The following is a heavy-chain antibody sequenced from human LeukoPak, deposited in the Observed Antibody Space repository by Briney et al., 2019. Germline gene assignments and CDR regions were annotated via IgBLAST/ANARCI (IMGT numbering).Heavy chain of an antibody. J-gene: IGHJ4*02. CDR1: GVSITTHY. CDR2: ISYSGST. D-gene: IGHD3-16*01. CDR3: ARGERPGCDF. V-gene: IGHV4-59*11. Sequence: NASETLSLTCTVSGVSITTHYWSWTRQPPGKGLEWLGYISYSGSTNYNPSLKSRVTISMDTSKNQFSLKLNSVTAADTAVYYCARGERPGCDFWGLGTLVTVSS.